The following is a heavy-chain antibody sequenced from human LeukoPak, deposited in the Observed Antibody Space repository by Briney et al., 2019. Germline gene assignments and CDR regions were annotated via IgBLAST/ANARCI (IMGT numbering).Heavy chain of an antibody. D-gene: IGHD3-3*01. CDR3: ARDGEPLLEWQGTFDP. Sequence: PGGSQRLSCAASGFTFSSYAMHWVRQAPGKGLEWVAVISYDGSNKYYADSVKGRFTISRDNSKNTLYLQMNSLRAEDTAVYYCARDGEPLLEWQGTFDPWGRGTLVTVSS. CDR1: GFTFSSYA. V-gene: IGHV3-30-3*01. CDR2: ISYDGSNK. J-gene: IGHJ5*02.